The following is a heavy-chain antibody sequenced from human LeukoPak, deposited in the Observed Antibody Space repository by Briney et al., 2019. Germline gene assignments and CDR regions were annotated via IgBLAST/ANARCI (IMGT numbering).Heavy chain of an antibody. CDR3: ARDGRGGGLSHLFGYYFDY. CDR1: GFTFSSYG. J-gene: IGHJ4*02. CDR2: IWYDGSNK. Sequence: GGSLRLSCAASGFTFSSYGMHWVRQAPGKGLEWVAVIWYDGSNKYYADSVKGRFTISRDNSKNTLYLQMNSLRAEDTAVYYCARDGRGGGLSHLFGYYFDYWGQGTLVTVSS. V-gene: IGHV3-33*01. D-gene: IGHD3-10*01.